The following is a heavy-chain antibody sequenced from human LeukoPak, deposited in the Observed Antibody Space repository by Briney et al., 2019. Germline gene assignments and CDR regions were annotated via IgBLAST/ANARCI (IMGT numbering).Heavy chain of an antibody. D-gene: IGHD4-17*01. Sequence: PGGSLRLSCAASGFTFSSYSMNWVRQAPGKGLEWVSSISSSRRYIYYAYHNKGPFTTSKNHAKNSLYLQMNSLRAEDTAVYYCARDLNDYGDSSYYYYYGMDFWRQGTTVTVSS. J-gene: IGHJ6*02. CDR3: ARDLNDYGDSSYYYYYGMDF. CDR2: ISSSRRYI. CDR1: GFTFSSYS. V-gene: IGHV3-21*01.